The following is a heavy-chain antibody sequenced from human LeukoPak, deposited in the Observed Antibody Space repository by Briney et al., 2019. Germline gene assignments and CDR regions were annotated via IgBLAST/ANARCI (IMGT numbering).Heavy chain of an antibody. J-gene: IGHJ4*02. CDR3: ARQYYGDYPFDY. V-gene: IGHV4-31*03. CDR1: GGSISSGGYY. D-gene: IGHD4-17*01. CDR2: IYYSGST. Sequence: PSETLSLTCTVSGGSISSGGYYWSWIRQHPGKGLEWIGYIYYSGSTYYNPSLKSRVTISVDTSKNQFSLKLSSVTAADTAVYYCARQYYGDYPFDYWGQGTLVTVSS.